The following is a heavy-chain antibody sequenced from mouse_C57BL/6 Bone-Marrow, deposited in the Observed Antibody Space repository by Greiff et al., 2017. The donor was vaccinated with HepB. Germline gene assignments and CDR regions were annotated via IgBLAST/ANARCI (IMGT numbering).Heavy chain of an antibody. CDR1: GFTFSDYY. V-gene: IGHV5-12*01. CDR2: ISNGGGST. D-gene: IGHD3-2*02. Sequence: EVQLVESGGGLVQPGGSLKLSCAASGFTFSDYYMYWVRQTPEKRLEWIAYISNGGGSTYYPDTVKGRFTISRDNAKNTLYLQVSRLKSEDTAMYYGARHRGSGDVGYYALDYWGQGTSVTVSS. CDR3: ARHRGSGDVGYYALDY. J-gene: IGHJ4*01.